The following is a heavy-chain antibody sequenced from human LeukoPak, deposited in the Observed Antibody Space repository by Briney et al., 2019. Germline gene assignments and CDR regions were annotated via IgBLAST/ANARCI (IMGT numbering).Heavy chain of an antibody. V-gene: IGHV5-10-1*01. CDR3: ARHSLPYCSGGSCYFDY. CDR2: IDPSDSYT. CDR1: GYSFTSYW. Sequence: GESLKISCKGSGYSFTSYWISWVRQMPGNGLEWMGRIDPSDSYTNYSPSFQGHVTISADKSISTAYLQWSSLKASDTAMYYCARHSLPYCSGGSCYFDYWGQGTLVTVSS. D-gene: IGHD2-15*01. J-gene: IGHJ4*02.